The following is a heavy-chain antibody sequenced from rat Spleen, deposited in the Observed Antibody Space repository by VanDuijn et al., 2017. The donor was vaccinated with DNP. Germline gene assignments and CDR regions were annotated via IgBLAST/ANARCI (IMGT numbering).Heavy chain of an antibody. CDR1: GFTFINYD. J-gene: IGHJ2*01. CDR3: ARPDS. Sequence: EVQLVESGGGLVQPGRSLKLACRASGFTFINYDMAWVRQAPKRGLEWVATIDYDGSSTFYRDSVKGRFTISRDNAGNTLYLQMDSLRSEDTATYYCARPDSWGQGVMVTVSS. V-gene: IGHV5-7*01. CDR2: IDYDGSST.